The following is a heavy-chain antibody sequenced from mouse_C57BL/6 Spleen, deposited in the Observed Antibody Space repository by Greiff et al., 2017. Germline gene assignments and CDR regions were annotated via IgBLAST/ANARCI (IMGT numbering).Heavy chain of an antibody. J-gene: IGHJ1*03. V-gene: IGHV1-80*01. CDR1: GYAFSSYW. Sequence: VQLQESGAELVKPGASVKISCKAPGYAFSSYWMNWVKQRPGKGLEWIGQIYPGDGDTNYNGKFKGKATLTADKSSSTAYMQLSSLTSEDSAVYFCARRENWYFDVWGTGTTVTVSS. CDR3: ARRENWYFDV. CDR2: IYPGDGDT.